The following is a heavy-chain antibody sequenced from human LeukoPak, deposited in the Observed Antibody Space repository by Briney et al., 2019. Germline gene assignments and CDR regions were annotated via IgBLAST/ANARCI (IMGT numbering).Heavy chain of an antibody. CDR2: ISYDGSNK. D-gene: IGHD3-22*01. CDR1: GFTFSSYA. Sequence: PGGSLRLSCAASGFTFSSYAMHWVRQAPGKGLEWVAVISYDGSNKYYADSVKGRFTISRDNSKNTLYLQMNSLRAEDTAVYYCARATYYYDSSGYLVWYFDLWGRGTLVTVSS. CDR3: ARATYYYDSSGYLVWYFDL. J-gene: IGHJ2*01. V-gene: IGHV3-30-3*01.